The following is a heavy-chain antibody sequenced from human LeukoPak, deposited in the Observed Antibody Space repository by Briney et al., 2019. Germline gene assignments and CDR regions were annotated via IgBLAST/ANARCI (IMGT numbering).Heavy chain of an antibody. J-gene: IGHJ4*02. V-gene: IGHV1-2*06. CDR2: INPNSGGT. Sequence: ASVKVSCKASGYTFTGYYMHWVRQAPGQGLEWMGRINPNSGGTNYAQKFQGRVTMTRDTSISTAYMELSRLRSDDTAVYYCARERPRMVVRGENDNWGKGTRATVSS. CDR1: GYTFTGYY. CDR3: ARERPRMVVRGENDN. D-gene: IGHD3-22*01.